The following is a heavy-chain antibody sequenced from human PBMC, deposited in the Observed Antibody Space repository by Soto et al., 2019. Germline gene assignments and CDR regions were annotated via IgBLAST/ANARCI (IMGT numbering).Heavy chain of an antibody. D-gene: IGHD2-2*01. CDR2: ISTSGSTV. Sequence: GGSLRLSCAASRFTFSTYEMNWVRHAPGKGLEWVSYISTSGSTVYYADSVKGRFTISRDNTRNSLYLQMNSLRDEDTALYYCVRYCSTTLCNGVATRTFDYWGQGTLGAVSS. CDR3: VRYCSTTLCNGVATRTFDY. CDR1: RFTFSTYE. J-gene: IGHJ4*02. V-gene: IGHV3-48*03.